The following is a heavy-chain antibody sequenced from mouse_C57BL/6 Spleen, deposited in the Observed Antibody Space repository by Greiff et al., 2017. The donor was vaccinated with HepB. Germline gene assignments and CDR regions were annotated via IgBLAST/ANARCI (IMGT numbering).Heavy chain of an antibody. J-gene: IGHJ2*01. V-gene: IGHV1-15*01. CDR3: TRTANWAFDY. Sequence: VQLQQSGAELVRPGASVTLSCKASGYTFTDYEMHWVKQTPVHGLEWIGAIDPETGGTAYNQKFKGKAILTADKSSSTAYMELRSLTSEDSAVYYCTRTANWAFDYWGQGTTLTVSS. D-gene: IGHD4-1*01. CDR1: GYTFTDYE. CDR2: IDPETGGT.